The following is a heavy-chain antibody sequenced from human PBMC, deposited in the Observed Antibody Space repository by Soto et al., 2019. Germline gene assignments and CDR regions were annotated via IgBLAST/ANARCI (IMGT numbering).Heavy chain of an antibody. CDR1: GCSIGIYY. Sequence: SEPLSLTFTVSGCSIGIYYWSWIRQPAGKGLEWIGRIYTSGCTNYNPSLKSRVTMSVDTSKNQFSLKLSSVTAADTAVYYCARQRGAGTTWGGWFDPWGQGNLVTV. J-gene: IGHJ5*02. D-gene: IGHD1-7*01. CDR2: IYTSGCT. CDR3: ARQRGAGTTWGGWFDP. V-gene: IGHV4-4*07.